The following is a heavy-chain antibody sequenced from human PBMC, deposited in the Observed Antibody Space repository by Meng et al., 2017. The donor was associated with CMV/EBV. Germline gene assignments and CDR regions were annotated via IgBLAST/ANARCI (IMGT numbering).Heavy chain of an antibody. J-gene: IGHJ5*02. CDR1: GGSISSYY. CDR2: IYTSGST. V-gene: IGHV4-4*07. Sequence: QLPLQEPGPGLVKPSEPFPLTCPVAGGSISSYYWSWIRQPAGKGLEWIGRIYTSGSTNYNPSLKSRVTISVDTSKNQFSLKLSSVTAADTAVYYCAREIVVVPAAIDNWFDPWGQGTLVTVSS. CDR3: AREIVVVPAAIDNWFDP. D-gene: IGHD2-2*02.